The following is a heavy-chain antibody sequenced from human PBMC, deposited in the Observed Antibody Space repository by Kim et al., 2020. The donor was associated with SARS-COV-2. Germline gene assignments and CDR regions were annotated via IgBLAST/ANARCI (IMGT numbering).Heavy chain of an antibody. Sequence: PSLKSRVTISVDTAKNQFSLKLSSVTAADTAVYYCARYGGITFYYYGMDVWGQGTTVTVSS. V-gene: IGHV4-34*01. J-gene: IGHJ6*02. CDR3: ARYGGITFYYYGMDV. D-gene: IGHD4-17*01.